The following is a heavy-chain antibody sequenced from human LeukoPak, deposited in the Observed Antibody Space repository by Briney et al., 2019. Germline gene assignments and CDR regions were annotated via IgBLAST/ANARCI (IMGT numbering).Heavy chain of an antibody. Sequence: GGSLRLSCAASGFNFGSYSMTWVRQAPGKGLEWVSVISADSATTFYADSVKGRFTISRDNAKSTLYLQMNSLRAEDTAVYYCARVRWGGLYYFDYWGQGTLVTVSS. CDR3: ARVRWGGLYYFDY. J-gene: IGHJ4*02. CDR1: GFNFGSYS. V-gene: IGHV3-23*01. CDR2: ISADSATT. D-gene: IGHD3-16*01.